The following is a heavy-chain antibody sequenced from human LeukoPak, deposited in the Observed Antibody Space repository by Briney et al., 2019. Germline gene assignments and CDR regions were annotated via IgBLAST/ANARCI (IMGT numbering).Heavy chain of an antibody. CDR1: GFTFSSHP. D-gene: IGHD6-13*01. CDR2: IKTDGSST. Sequence: GGSLRLSCAASGFTFSSHPMHWVRQVPGKGLMWVSRIKTDGSSTSYADSVKGRFTISRDNAKNTLYLQMNSLRVEDTAVYYCARDFMYSISCAGCWGQGTLVTVSS. V-gene: IGHV3-74*01. CDR3: ARDFMYSISCAGC. J-gene: IGHJ4*02.